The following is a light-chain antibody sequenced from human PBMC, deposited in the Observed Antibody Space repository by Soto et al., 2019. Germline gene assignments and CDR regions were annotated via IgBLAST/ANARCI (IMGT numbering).Light chain of an antibody. CDR3: QQRGEWPPGAT. CDR2: DAS. CDR1: QSVSTY. Sequence: EIELTQSPATLSVSPGASATLSCRASQSVSTYLAWYQQKPGQAPRLLIYDASNRATGIPARFSGSGSGTDFTLTISSLEPEDFTVYYCQQRGEWPPGATFGQGTRLEIK. V-gene: IGKV3-11*01. J-gene: IGKJ5*01.